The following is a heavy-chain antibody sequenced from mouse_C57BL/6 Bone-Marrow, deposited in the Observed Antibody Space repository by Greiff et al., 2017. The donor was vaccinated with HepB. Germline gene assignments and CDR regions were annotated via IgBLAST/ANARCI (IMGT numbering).Heavy chain of an antibody. V-gene: IGHV3-6*01. CDR2: ISYDGSN. J-gene: IGHJ1*03. Sequence: EVKLQESGPGLVKPSQSLSLTCSVTGYSITSGYYWNWLRQFPGNKLEWMGYISYDGSNNYNPSLKNRISITRDTAKNQFFLKLNSVTTEDTATYYCARGGYDYDRYFDVWGTGTTVTVSS. D-gene: IGHD2-4*01. CDR1: GYSITSGYY. CDR3: ARGGYDYDRYFDV.